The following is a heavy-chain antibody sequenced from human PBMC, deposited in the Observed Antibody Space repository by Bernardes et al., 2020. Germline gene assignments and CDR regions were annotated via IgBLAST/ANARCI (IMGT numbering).Heavy chain of an antibody. CDR3: ARTNDYGDYGRPLYFDL. V-gene: IGHV3-7*01. CDR1: GFTFSSYW. J-gene: IGHJ2*01. CDR2: IKQDGSEK. Sequence: GGSLRLSCAASGFTFSSYWMSWVRQAPGKGLEWVANIKQDGSEKYYVDSVKGRFTISRDNAKNSLYLQMNSLRAEDTAVYYCARTNDYGDYGRPLYFDLWGRGTLVTVSS. D-gene: IGHD4-17*01.